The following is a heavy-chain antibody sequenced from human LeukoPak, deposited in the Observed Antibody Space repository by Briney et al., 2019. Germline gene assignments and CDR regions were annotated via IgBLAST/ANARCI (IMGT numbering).Heavy chain of an antibody. D-gene: IGHD6-6*01. Sequence: PGGSLRLSCAASGFTFSSYEMNWVRQAPGKGLEWVSYISSSGSTIYYADSVKGRFTISRDNAKNSLYLQMNSLRAEDTAVYYCAKAGAARPLYYFDYWGQGTLVTVSS. CDR2: ISSSGSTI. CDR1: GFTFSSYE. V-gene: IGHV3-48*03. J-gene: IGHJ4*02. CDR3: AKAGAARPLYYFDY.